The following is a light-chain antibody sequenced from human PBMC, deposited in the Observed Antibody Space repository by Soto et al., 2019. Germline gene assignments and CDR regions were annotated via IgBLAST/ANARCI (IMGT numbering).Light chain of an antibody. CDR1: QSISRW. CDR2: DAS. V-gene: IGKV1-5*01. J-gene: IGKJ1*01. Sequence: DIPMTQSRPTLSASVGDRVTITCRASQSISRWLAWYQQKPGNAPKLLIHDASSLESGVPSRFSGSGSGTEFALTISSLRPDDFATYYCQQYSFLWTFGQGTKVEIK. CDR3: QQYSFLWT.